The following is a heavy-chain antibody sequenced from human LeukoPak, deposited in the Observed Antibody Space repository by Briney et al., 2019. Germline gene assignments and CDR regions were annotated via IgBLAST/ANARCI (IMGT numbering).Heavy chain of an antibody. CDR1: GGSISSYY. CDR2: IYYSGST. D-gene: IGHD3-3*01. V-gene: IGHV4-59*01. Sequence: SETLSLTCTVSGGSISSYYWSWIRQPPGKGLEWIGYIYYSGSTNYNPFLKSRVTISVDTSKNQFSLKLSSVTAADTAVYYCARDLRYYDFWSGRGNYGMDVWGQGTTVTVSS. CDR3: ARDLRYYDFWSGRGNYGMDV. J-gene: IGHJ6*02.